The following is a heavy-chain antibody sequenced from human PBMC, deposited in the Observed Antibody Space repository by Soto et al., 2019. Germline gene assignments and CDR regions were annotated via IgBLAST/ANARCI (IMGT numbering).Heavy chain of an antibody. Sequence: SVKVSCKASGGTFSSYAISWVRQAPGQGLEWMGGIIPIFGTANYAQKFQGRVTITADESTSTAYMELSSLRSEDTAVYYCARNYDFWSGSLPGYYGMDVWGQGTTVTVSS. CDR2: IIPIFGTA. CDR3: ARNYDFWSGSLPGYYGMDV. J-gene: IGHJ6*02. D-gene: IGHD3-3*01. CDR1: GGTFSSYA. V-gene: IGHV1-69*13.